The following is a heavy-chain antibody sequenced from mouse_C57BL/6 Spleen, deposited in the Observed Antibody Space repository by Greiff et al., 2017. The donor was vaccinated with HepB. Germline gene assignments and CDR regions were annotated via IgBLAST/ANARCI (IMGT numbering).Heavy chain of an antibody. CDR3: ARRYYGRRFDY. Sequence: QVQLKQPGAELVMPGASVKLSCKASGSTFTSYWMHWVKPRPGQGLEWIGEIDPSDSYTNYNQKFKGKSPLTVDKSSSTAYMQRSSLTSEDSAVYYCARRYYGRRFDYWGQGTTLTVSS. J-gene: IGHJ2*01. V-gene: IGHV1-69*01. CDR1: GSTFTSYW. D-gene: IGHD1-1*01. CDR2: IDPSDSYT.